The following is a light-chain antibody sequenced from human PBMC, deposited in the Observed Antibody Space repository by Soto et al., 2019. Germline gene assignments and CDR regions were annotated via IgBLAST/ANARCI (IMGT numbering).Light chain of an antibody. Sequence: EIVLTQSPGTLSLSPGGSGTLSCRASQSISSPYLAWYQQKPGQAPRLLIDGASSRATGVPDRFSGSGSGTDFTLTISRLEPEDFAVYYCQQYDSWTFGQGTKVDNK. V-gene: IGKV3-20*01. CDR2: GAS. CDR3: QQYDSWT. J-gene: IGKJ1*01. CDR1: QSISSPY.